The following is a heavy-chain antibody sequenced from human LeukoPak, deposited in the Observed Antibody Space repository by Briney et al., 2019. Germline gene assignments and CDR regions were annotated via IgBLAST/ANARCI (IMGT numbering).Heavy chain of an antibody. D-gene: IGHD2-8*01. CDR2: IYFDTKNI. V-gene: IGHV3-33*01. CDR3: ARESCLNAVCYTGEGAFDI. Sequence: PGGSLRLSCAASGFSFSSYGLHWVRQAPGKGLEWLAVIYFDTKNIHYADSVKGRFTVSRDDSKNTLYLQMNSLRAEDTAVYYCARESCLNAVCYTGEGAFDIWGQGTMVTVSS. CDR1: GFSFSSYG. J-gene: IGHJ3*02.